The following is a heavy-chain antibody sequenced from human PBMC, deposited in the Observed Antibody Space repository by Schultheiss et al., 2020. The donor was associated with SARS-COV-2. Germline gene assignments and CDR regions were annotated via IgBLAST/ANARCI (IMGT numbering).Heavy chain of an antibody. CDR3: ASGRRSGSYYFDY. D-gene: IGHD1-26*01. J-gene: IGHJ4*02. Sequence: SETLSLTCTVSGGSISSSSYYWGWIRQPPGKGLEWIGEINHSGSTNYNPSLKSRVTISVDTSKNQFSLKLSSVTAADTAVYYCASGRRSGSYYFDYWGQGTLVTVSS. CDR2: INHSGST. CDR1: GGSISSSSYY. V-gene: IGHV4-39*07.